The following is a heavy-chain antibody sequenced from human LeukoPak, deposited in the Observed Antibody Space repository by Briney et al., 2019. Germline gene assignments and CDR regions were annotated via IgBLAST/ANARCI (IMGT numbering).Heavy chain of an antibody. J-gene: IGHJ3*02. D-gene: IGHD6-13*01. Sequence: ASVKVSCKASGYTFTSYAMHWVRQAPGQRLEWMGWINAGNGNTKYSQKFQGRVTMTRNTSISTAYMELSSLRSEDTAVYYCASEYSSSWDAFDIWGQGTMVTVSS. CDR1: GYTFTSYA. CDR2: INAGNGNT. CDR3: ASEYSSSWDAFDI. V-gene: IGHV1-3*01.